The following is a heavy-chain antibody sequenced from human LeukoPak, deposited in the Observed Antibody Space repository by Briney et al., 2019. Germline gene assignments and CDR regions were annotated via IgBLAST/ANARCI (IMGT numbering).Heavy chain of an antibody. V-gene: IGHV4-59*08. CDR2: IYYTGST. J-gene: IGHJ4*02. CDR3: ARRANGLDY. CDR1: GGSISSYY. Sequence: PSETLSLTCTVSGGSISSYYWNWIRQPPGKGLDWIGYIYYTGSTHYNPSLKSPVTISVDTSKIQFSLKLSSVTAADTAVYYCARRANGLDYWGQGTLVTVSS.